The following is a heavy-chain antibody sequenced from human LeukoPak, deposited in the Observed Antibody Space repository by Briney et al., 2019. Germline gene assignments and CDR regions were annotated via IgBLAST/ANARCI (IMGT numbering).Heavy chain of an antibody. V-gene: IGHV1-24*01. CDR2: FDPEDGET. Sequence: ASVKVSCKVSGYTLTELSMHWVRQAPGKGLEWRGGFDPEDGETIYAQRFQGRVTMTEDTSTDTAYMELSSLRSEYTAVYYCATDSMVRGVFSFYMDVWGKGTTVTISS. D-gene: IGHD3-10*01. CDR3: ATDSMVRGVFSFYMDV. CDR1: GYTLTELS. J-gene: IGHJ6*03.